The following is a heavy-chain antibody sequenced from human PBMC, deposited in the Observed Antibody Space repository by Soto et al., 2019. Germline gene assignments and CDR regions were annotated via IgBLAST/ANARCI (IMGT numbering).Heavy chain of an antibody. J-gene: IGHJ4*02. CDR3: AKSRDGYNHYPFDY. Sequence: QVQLQESGPGLVKPSGTLSLTCAVSGGSISSSNWWSWVRQPPGKGLEWIREIYHSGSTNYTPSLKRRVTISVDKSKNQFSLKLSSVTAADTAVYYCAKSRDGYNHYPFDYWGQGTLVTVSS. CDR2: IYHSGST. V-gene: IGHV4-4*02. CDR1: GGSISSSNW. D-gene: IGHD4-4*01.